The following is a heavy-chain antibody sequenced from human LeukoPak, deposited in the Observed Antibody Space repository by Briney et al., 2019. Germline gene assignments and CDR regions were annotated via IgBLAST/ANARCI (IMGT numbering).Heavy chain of an antibody. J-gene: IGHJ4*02. V-gene: IGHV3-74*01. D-gene: IGHD3-22*01. CDR3: ARGRYYYDSSGYPV. Sequence: GGSLRLSCAASGFTFSSYWMHWVRQAPGKGLVWVSRINSDGSSTSYADSVKGRFTISRDNAKHTLYLQMNSRRAEDTAVYYCARGRYYYDSSGYPVWGQGTLVTVSS. CDR2: INSDGSST. CDR1: GFTFSSYW.